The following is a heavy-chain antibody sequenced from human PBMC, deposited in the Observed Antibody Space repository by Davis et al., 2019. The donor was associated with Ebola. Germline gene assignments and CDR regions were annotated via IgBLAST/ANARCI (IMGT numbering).Heavy chain of an antibody. J-gene: IGHJ4*02. CDR3: ARAVVDIVATPYFDY. CDR2: ISGNSHNI. V-gene: IGHV3-48*02. CDR1: GFTVSSYA. D-gene: IGHD5-12*01. Sequence: PGGSLRLSCAASGFTVSSYAMGWVRQAPGKGLEWVSTISGNSHNIHYADTVEGRFTISRDNAKNSLYLQMNSLRDDDTAVYYCARAVVDIVATPYFDYWGQGSLVTVSS.